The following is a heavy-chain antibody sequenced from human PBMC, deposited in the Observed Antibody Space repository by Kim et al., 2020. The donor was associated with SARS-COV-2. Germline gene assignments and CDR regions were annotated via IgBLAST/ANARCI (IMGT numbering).Heavy chain of an antibody. Sequence: GGSLRLSCAASGFTFSSYGMHWVRQAPGKGLEWVAVIWYDGSNKYYADSVKGRFTISRDNSKNTLYLQMNSLRAEDTAVYYCAKDPPFRGVCSSTSCYPYYYYGMDVWGQGTTVTVSS. CDR1: GFTFSSYG. CDR3: AKDPPFRGVCSSTSCYPYYYYGMDV. J-gene: IGHJ6*02. D-gene: IGHD2-2*01. V-gene: IGHV3-33*06. CDR2: IWYDGSNK.